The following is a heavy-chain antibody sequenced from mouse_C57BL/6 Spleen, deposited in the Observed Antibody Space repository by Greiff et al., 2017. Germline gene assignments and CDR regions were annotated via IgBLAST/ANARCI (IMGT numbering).Heavy chain of an antibody. Sequence: QVQLQQSGAELVKPGASVTMSCKASGYTFTSSWITWVKQRPGQGLEWIGDIYPGSGSTNYNEKFKSKATLTVDTSSSTAYMQLSSLTSEDSAVYYCARMPVVATDYWGQGTTLTVSS. V-gene: IGHV1-55*01. D-gene: IGHD1-1*01. CDR2: IYPGSGST. CDR3: ARMPVVATDY. CDR1: GYTFTSSW. J-gene: IGHJ2*01.